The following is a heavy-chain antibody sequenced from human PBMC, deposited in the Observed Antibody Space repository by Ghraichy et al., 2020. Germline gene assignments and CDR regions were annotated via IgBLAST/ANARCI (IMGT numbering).Heavy chain of an antibody. V-gene: IGHV3-30-3*01. J-gene: IGHJ4*02. CDR2: ISYDGSNK. CDR3: ARARPFDY. D-gene: IGHD6-6*01. CDR1: GFTFSSYA. Sequence: LSLTCAASGFTFSSYAMHWVRQAPGKGLEWVAVISYDGSNKYYADSVKGRFTISRDNSKNTLYLQMNSLRAEDTAVYYCARARPFDYWGQGTLVTVSS.